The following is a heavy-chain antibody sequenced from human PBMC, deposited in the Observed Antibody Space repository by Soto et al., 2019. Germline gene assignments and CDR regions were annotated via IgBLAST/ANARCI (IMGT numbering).Heavy chain of an antibody. J-gene: IGHJ6*02. CDR2: ISYDGSNK. CDR3: ARDSARADDRSKERAAAGWYYYYGMDV. V-gene: IGHV3-30-3*01. D-gene: IGHD6-13*01. Sequence: GGSLRLSCAASGFTFSSYAMHWVRQAPGKGLEWVAVISYDGSNKYYADSVKGRFTISRDNSKNTLYLQMNSLRAEDTAVYYCARDSARADDRSKERAAAGWYYYYGMDVWGQGTTVTVSS. CDR1: GFTFSSYA.